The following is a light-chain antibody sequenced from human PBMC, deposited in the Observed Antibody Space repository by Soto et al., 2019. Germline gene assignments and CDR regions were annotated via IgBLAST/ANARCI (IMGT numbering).Light chain of an antibody. J-gene: IGKJ1*01. CDR3: QQHKIFPT. V-gene: IGKV1-5*03. Sequence: DIQMTQSPSTLSASVGDRVTITCRASQSISSWLAWYQQKPGKAPKLLIYKASSLESGVPSRFSSSGSRTEFTLSFRSLQPDDFPTYYCQQHKIFPTFGQGTKVEIK. CDR1: QSISSW. CDR2: KAS.